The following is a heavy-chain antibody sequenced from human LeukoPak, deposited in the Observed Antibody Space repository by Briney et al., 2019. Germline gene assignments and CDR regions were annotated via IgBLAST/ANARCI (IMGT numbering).Heavy chain of an antibody. Sequence: PSETLSLTCTVSGGSISGYYWRWVRQPPGKGLEWIGYIYYSGSTNYNPSLKSRGTISADTSENKFPLKLRSVRAADTAVLDYARDWVRGGYCGGDCYSRHDAFDIWGQGTMVTVSS. CDR1: GGSISGYY. CDR2: IYYSGST. D-gene: IGHD2-21*02. CDR3: ARDWVRGGYCGGDCYSRHDAFDI. V-gene: IGHV4-59*12. J-gene: IGHJ3*02.